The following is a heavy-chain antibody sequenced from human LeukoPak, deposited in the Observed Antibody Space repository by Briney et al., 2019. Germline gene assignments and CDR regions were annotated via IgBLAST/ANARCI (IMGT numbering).Heavy chain of an antibody. CDR1: GFTFNNYG. D-gene: IGHD2-2*01. CDR2: ISYDGSNE. V-gene: IGHV3-30*18. Sequence: GRSLRLSCVASGFTFNNYGMHWVRQAPGKGLEWVAVISYDGSNEYYGDSVKGRFTISRENSENTLYLQMNSLGAEDTAVYYCAKDMDCSRINCHSTNYFDYWGQGTPVTVSS. CDR3: AKDMDCSRINCHSTNYFDY. J-gene: IGHJ4*02.